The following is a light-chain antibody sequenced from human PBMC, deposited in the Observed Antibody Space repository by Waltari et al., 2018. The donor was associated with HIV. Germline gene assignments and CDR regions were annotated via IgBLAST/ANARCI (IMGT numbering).Light chain of an antibody. V-gene: IGKV2-30*01. CDR1: QSLVYSDGNPY. Sequence: DVVMTQSPLSLPVTLGQPASISCRSSQSLVYSDGNPYLNWCQQRPGQSPRRLIYKVSNRDSGVPDRFSGSGSGTDFTLKISRVEAEDVGVYYCMQGAHWPWTFGQGTKVEIK. CDR3: MQGAHWPWT. J-gene: IGKJ1*01. CDR2: KVS.